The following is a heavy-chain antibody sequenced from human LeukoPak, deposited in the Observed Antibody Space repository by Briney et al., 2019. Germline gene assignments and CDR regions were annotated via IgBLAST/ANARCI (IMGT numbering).Heavy chain of an antibody. CDR1: GGSISSGSYY. Sequence: PSETLSLTCTVSGGSISSGSYYWSWIRQPAGKGLEWIGRIYTSGSTNYNPSLKSRVTISVDTSKNQFSLKLSSVTAADTAVYYCARGRSGYYYYYYMDVWGKGTTVTVSS. CDR3: ARGRSGYYYYYYMDV. V-gene: IGHV4-61*02. D-gene: IGHD5-12*01. CDR2: IYTSGST. J-gene: IGHJ6*03.